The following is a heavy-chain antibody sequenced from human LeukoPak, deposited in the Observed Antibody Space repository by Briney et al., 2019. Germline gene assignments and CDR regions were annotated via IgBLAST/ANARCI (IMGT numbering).Heavy chain of an antibody. CDR2: IRFGGSME. Sequence: GGSLRLSCVGSGFPFSNYAVHWVRQAPGKGLEWVAFIRFGGSMEYYADSVKGRFTISRDNSKNSLYLQMNSLRPDDTAVYYXXKSRAPTADPDAFDVWGQGTVVTVSP. J-gene: IGHJ3*01. CDR1: GFPFSNYA. V-gene: IGHV3-30*02. CDR3: XKSRAPTADPDAFDV. D-gene: IGHD1-14*01.